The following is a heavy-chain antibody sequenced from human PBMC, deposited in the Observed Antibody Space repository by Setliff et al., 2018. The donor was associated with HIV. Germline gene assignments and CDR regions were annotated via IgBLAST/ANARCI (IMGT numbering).Heavy chain of an antibody. CDR1: GFSLSTSGVG. CDR3: AHSPEFYSSFV. CDR2: IYWDDDK. D-gene: IGHD2-15*01. V-gene: IGHV2-5*02. Sequence: SGPTLVNPTQTLTLTCTFSGFSLSTSGVGVGWIRQPPGKALEWLALIYWDDDKRYSTSLKSRLTITKDTSKNQVVLTTTTMDPVDTATYYCAHSPEFYSSFVWGQGTLVTVSS. J-gene: IGHJ4*02.